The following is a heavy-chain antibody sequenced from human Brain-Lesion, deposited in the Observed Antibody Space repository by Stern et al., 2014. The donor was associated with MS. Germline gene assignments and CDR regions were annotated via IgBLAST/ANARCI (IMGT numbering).Heavy chain of an antibody. V-gene: IGHV4-61*02. J-gene: IGHJ3*02. CDR1: GGSISSGNYY. CDR3: ARGNYDVLTDNGGHGFDI. Sequence: VQLVESGPGLVKPSQTLSLTCTVSGGSISSGNYYWSWIRQPAGEGLEWIGRIYSSGSTQYNPPLKSRVTLSADTSAHPFSLRLSSVPAADTAVYYCARGNYDVLTDNGGHGFDIWGQGTMVTVSS. CDR2: IYSSGST. D-gene: IGHD3-9*01.